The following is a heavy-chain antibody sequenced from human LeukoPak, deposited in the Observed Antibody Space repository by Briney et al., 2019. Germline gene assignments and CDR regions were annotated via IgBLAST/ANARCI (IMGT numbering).Heavy chain of an antibody. D-gene: IGHD6-25*01. CDR2: IKQDGSER. V-gene: IGHV3-7*03. CDR3: ARKSGLDY. Sequence: GGSLRLSCAASGFTFNNYWMSWVRQAPGKGLEWVANIKQDGSERYYVDSVKGRFTISRDNAENSLYLQMSSQRAEDTAVYYCARKSGLDYWGQGTLVTVSS. J-gene: IGHJ4*02. CDR1: GFTFNNYW.